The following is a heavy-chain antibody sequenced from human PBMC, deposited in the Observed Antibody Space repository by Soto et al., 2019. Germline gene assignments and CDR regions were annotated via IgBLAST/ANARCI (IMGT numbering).Heavy chain of an antibody. Sequence: EVQLVESGGGLVKPGGSLRLSCAASGFSFSSYSMNWVRQAPGKGLEWVSSISSSTSYINYADSVKGRFTISRDNAKKSLYLHMNSLRAEDTAVYYCARRYTGYCSGGTCYWFDPWGQGTLVTVSS. CDR2: ISSSTSYI. CDR3: ARRYTGYCSGGTCYWFDP. V-gene: IGHV3-21*01. D-gene: IGHD2-15*01. CDR1: GFSFSSYS. J-gene: IGHJ5*02.